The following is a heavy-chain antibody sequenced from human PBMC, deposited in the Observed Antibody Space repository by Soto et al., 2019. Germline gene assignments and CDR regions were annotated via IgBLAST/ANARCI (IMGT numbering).Heavy chain of an antibody. Sequence: QVQLVQSGAEVKKPGSSLKVSCKTSGVTFSTSGISWVRQGPGQGLEWMGGIIPLFGTPKYARKFQGRVSITADDSATTTYRELSGLSSDDTAIYYCARLSPSICGGGNCYRPDSYFDSWGQGSQVVVSS. CDR1: GVTFSTSG. D-gene: IGHD2-21*01. J-gene: IGHJ4*03. CDR2: IIPLFGTP. CDR3: ARLSPSICGGGNCYRPDSYFDS. V-gene: IGHV1-69*01.